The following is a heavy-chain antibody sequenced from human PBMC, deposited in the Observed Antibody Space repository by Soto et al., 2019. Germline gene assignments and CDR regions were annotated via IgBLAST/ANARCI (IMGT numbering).Heavy chain of an antibody. V-gene: IGHV3-23*01. J-gene: IGHJ6*02. Sequence: GSLRLSCAASGFTFSSYAMSWVRQAPGKGLEWVSAISGSGGSTYYADSVKGRFTISRDNSKNTLYLQMNSLRAEDTAVYYCAKVTYPVASKNYGMYFWGQGTTVPVSS. CDR3: AKVTYPVASKNYGMYF. CDR1: GFTFSSYA. CDR2: ISGSGGST. D-gene: IGHD6-19*01.